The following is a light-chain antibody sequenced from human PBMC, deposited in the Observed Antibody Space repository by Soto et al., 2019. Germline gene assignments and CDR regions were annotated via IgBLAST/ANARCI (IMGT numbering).Light chain of an antibody. J-gene: IGLJ3*02. CDR3: AAWDDSLSGVV. V-gene: IGLV1-47*01. CDR2: RND. CDR1: TSDLGSNF. Sequence: QSVLTQPASASGTPGQRVTISCSGSTSDLGSNFEYWYQQVPGAAPKLLISRNDQRPSGVPDRFSGSKSGTSASLSISGLRSEDEADYHCAAWDDSLSGVVFGGGTKLTVL.